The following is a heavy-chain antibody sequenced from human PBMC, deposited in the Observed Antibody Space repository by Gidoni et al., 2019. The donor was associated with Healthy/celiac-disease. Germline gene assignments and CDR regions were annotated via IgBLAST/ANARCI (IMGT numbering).Heavy chain of an antibody. V-gene: IGHV4-59*01. J-gene: IGHJ6*03. CDR1: GAPISSYY. Sequence: QVQLQESGPGLVKPSETLPLTCTVSGAPISSYYWSWPRPPPGKGLEWLGYIYYSGSTNYNPSLKSRVTISVDTSKNQFSLKLSSVTAADTAVYYCAVSHYGSGSYYNPQYYYYYMDVWGKGTTVTVSS. CDR3: AVSHYGSGSYYNPQYYYYYMDV. CDR2: IYYSGST. D-gene: IGHD3-10*01.